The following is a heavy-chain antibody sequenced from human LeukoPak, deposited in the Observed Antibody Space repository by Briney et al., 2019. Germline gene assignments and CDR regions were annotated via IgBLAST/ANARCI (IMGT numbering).Heavy chain of an antibody. D-gene: IGHD4-17*01. CDR3: ARDTVTTLQDHYYYGMDV. Sequence: PGGSLRLSCAASGFTFSSYGMHWVRQAPGKGLEWVAVIWYDGSNKYYADSVKGRFTISRDNSKNTLYLQMNSLRAEDTAVYYCARDTVTTLQDHYYYGMDVWGQGTTVTVSS. V-gene: IGHV3-33*01. J-gene: IGHJ6*02. CDR1: GFTFSSYG. CDR2: IWYDGSNK.